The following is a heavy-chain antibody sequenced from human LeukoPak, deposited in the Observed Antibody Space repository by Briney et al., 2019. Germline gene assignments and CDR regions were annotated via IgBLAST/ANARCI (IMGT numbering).Heavy chain of an antibody. CDR1: GYTFTSYG. Sequence: ASVKVSCKASGYTFTSYGISWVRQAPGRGLEWMGWISAYNGNTNYAQKLQGRVTMTTDTSTSTAYMELRSLRSDDTAVYYCARGFHTYYYDSSGPNAGYWGQGTLVTVSS. CDR3: ARGFHTYYYDSSGPNAGY. D-gene: IGHD3-22*01. V-gene: IGHV1-18*01. CDR2: ISAYNGNT. J-gene: IGHJ4*02.